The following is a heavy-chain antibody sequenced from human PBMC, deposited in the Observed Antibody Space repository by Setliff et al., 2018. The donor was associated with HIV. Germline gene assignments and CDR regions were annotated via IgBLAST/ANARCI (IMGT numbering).Heavy chain of an antibody. CDR1: GGSITSYH. J-gene: IGHJ4*02. V-gene: IGHV4-59*08. Sequence: SETLSLTCSVSGGSITSYHWSWIRQSPGKGLEWIGYIYKSGTTNYKSSLKSRVTISADTSKNHFSLRLRSVTAADTAVYYCARQGAVTGHTFDSWGPGALVTVSS. CDR3: ARQGAVTGHTFDS. CDR2: IYKSGTT. D-gene: IGHD2-21*02.